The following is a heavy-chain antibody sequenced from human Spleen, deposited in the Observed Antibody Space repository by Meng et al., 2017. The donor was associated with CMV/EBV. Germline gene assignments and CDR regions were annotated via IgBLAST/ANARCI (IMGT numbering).Heavy chain of an antibody. CDR3: AREIGYSSSWYGVFDY. Sequence: GESLKISCAASGFTFSSYGIHWVRQAPGKGLEWVTFIWHDGSNKYYADSVRGRLTISRDNSKNTVYLQMNSLRAEDTAVYYCAREIGYSSSWYGVFDYWGQGTLVTVSS. J-gene: IGHJ4*02. CDR2: IWHDGSNK. D-gene: IGHD6-13*01. V-gene: IGHV3-33*01. CDR1: GFTFSSYG.